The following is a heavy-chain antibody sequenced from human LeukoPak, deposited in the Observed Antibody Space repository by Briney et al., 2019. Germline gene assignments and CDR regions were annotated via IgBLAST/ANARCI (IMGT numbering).Heavy chain of an antibody. CDR3: ATHGYSELRYFDWSTNE. V-gene: IGHV3-7*01. D-gene: IGHD3-9*01. CDR2: IKQDGSEK. CDR1: GFTLSSYW. Sequence: GGSLRLSCAASGFTLSSYWMSWVRQAPGKGLEWVANIKQDGSEKYYVDSVKGRFTISRDNAKKSLYLQMDSLRAEDTAVYYCATHGYSELRYFDWSTNEWGQGTLVTVSS. J-gene: IGHJ4*02.